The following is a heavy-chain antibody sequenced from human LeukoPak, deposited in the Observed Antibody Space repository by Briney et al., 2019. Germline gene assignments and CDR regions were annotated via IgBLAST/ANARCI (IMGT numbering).Heavy chain of an antibody. Sequence: ASVKVSCKASGYTFTGYFMHWVRQAPGQGLEWMGRINPNSGGTNYAQKFQGRVTMTRDTSISTAYMELSSLRSGDTAVYYCALRPTGYSSSWYFDYWGQGTLVTVSS. D-gene: IGHD6-13*01. CDR3: ALRPTGYSSSWYFDY. V-gene: IGHV1-2*06. J-gene: IGHJ4*02. CDR1: GYTFTGYF. CDR2: INPNSGGT.